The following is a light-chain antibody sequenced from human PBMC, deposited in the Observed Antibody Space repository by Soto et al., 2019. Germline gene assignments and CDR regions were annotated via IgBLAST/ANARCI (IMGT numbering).Light chain of an antibody. V-gene: IGLV3-1*01. CDR2: QDS. CDR1: KLGDKY. Sequence: SYELTQPPSVSVSPGQTASITCSGDKLGDKYACWYQQKPGQSPVLVIYQDSKRPSGIPERFSGSNSGNTATLTISGTQAMDEVDYYCQAWDNSLVFGGGTKVTVL. CDR3: QAWDNSLV. J-gene: IGLJ2*01.